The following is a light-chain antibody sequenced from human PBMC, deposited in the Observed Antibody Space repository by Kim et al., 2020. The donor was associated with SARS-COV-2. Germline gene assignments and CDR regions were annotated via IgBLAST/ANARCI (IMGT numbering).Light chain of an antibody. Sequence: SYELAQPPSVSVSPGQTASITCSGDALPKQYAYWYQQKPGQAPVLVIYKDSERPSGIPERFSGSRSGTTVTLTISGVQAEDEADYYCQSADSSGTWVFGGGTQLTVL. V-gene: IGLV3-25*03. J-gene: IGLJ3*02. CDR3: QSADSSGTWV. CDR2: KDS. CDR1: ALPKQY.